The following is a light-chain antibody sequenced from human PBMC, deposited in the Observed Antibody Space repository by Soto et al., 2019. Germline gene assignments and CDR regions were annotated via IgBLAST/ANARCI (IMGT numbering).Light chain of an antibody. CDR1: SSDVGSYHL. V-gene: IGLV2-23*02. CDR3: CSYAGSVTVP. CDR2: EAS. Sequence: QSALTQPASVSGSPGQSITISCTGTSSDVGSYHLVSWYQVYPGKAPKVIIYEASKRPSGVSDRFSGSKSGNTASLTISDLQAEDEALYFCCSYAGSVTVPFGGGTKVTVL. J-gene: IGLJ2*01.